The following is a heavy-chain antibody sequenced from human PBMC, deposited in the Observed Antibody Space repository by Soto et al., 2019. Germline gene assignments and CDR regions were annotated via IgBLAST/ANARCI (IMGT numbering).Heavy chain of an antibody. D-gene: IGHD3-3*01. CDR1: GYRFETYA. Sequence: QVQLVQSGAEVKKPGASVKVSCKSSGYRFETYAMSWVRQAPGQGLEWMGWISAYNIDTYYAQKFQDRVTMTTDTSTGTAYMELRSLTSDATAVYYCARGHGVIIGAMDVWGQGTTVTVSS. J-gene: IGHJ6*02. V-gene: IGHV1-18*01. CDR3: ARGHGVIIGAMDV. CDR2: ISAYNIDT.